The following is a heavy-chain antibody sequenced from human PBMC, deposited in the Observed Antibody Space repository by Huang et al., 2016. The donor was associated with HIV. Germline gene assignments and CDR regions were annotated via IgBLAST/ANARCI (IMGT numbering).Heavy chain of an antibody. CDR2: IYPGDSDT. Sequence: EVQLVQSGAEVKKPGASLKISCKGSGYRLRSNWIGWVRQMPGKGLEWMGIIYPGDSDTRYSPSFQGQVTISADKSINTAYLQGSSLKASDTAMYYCARLIGSPSFYYGLDVWGQGTTVTVSS. V-gene: IGHV5-51*01. CDR1: GYRLRSNW. J-gene: IGHJ6*02. CDR3: ARLIGSPSFYYGLDV. D-gene: IGHD3-10*01.